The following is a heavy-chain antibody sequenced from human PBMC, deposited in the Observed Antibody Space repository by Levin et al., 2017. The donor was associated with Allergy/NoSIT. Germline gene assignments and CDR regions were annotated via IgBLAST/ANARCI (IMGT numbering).Heavy chain of an antibody. D-gene: IGHD5-12*01. CDR1: GDSITGYH. J-gene: IGHJ4*02. V-gene: IGHV4-59*08. CDR2: FYYSGTT. Sequence: SETLSLTCTVSGDSITGYHWSWIRQPPGKGLEWIGYFYYSGTTSHNPSLKSRVAMSVDLSKNQFSLRLNSVTAADTAVYYCARSESGNDAGDFWGQGTVVTVSS. CDR3: ARSESGNDAGDF.